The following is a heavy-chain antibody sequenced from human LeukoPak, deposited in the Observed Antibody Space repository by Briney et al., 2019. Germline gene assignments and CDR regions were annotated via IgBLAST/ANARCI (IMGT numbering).Heavy chain of an antibody. CDR1: GFTFSSYG. V-gene: IGHV3-23*01. CDR3: ARDRDGSYFGV. CDR2: ISGSGGST. D-gene: IGHD1-26*01. J-gene: IGHJ4*02. Sequence: PWGSLRLSCAASGFTFSSYGMSWVRQAPGKGLEWVSAISGSGGSTYYADSVKGRFTISRDNSKNTLYLQMNSLRAEDTAVYYCARDRDGSYFGVWGQGTLVTVSS.